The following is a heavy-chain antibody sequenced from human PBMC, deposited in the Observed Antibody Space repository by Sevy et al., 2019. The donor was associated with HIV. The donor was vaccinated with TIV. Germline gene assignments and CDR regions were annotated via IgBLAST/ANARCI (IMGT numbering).Heavy chain of an antibody. J-gene: IGHJ4*02. CDR2: FSFGCGRI. V-gene: IGHV3-23*01. Sequence: LTCAASGFTFAKYSMSWLRQAPGKGLEWVSTFSFGCGRINYADSVKGRFTISRDDSKNNLYLQMNRLRAEDTATYFCAREGCTQPHDYWGQGTLVTVSS. CDR1: GFTFAKYS. CDR3: AREGCTQPHDY.